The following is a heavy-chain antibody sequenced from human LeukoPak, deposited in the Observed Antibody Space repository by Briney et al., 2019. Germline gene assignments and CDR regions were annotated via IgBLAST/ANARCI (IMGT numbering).Heavy chain of an antibody. D-gene: IGHD3-22*01. CDR3: ARDRYDSSGYIPNGFDI. J-gene: IGHJ3*02. V-gene: IGHV3-21*01. CDR2: ISSSSSYI. CDR1: GFTFSSYN. Sequence: GGSLRLSCAASGFTFSSYNMNWVRQAPGKGLEWVSPISSSSSYIYYADSVKGRFTISRDNAKNSLYLQMNSLRAEDTAVYYCARDRYDSSGYIPNGFDIWGQGTMVTVSS.